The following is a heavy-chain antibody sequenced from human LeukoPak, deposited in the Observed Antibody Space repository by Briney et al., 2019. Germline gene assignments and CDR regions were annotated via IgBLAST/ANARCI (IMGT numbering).Heavy chain of an antibody. Sequence: SETLSLTCTISSGSIDNYYWSWIRQPPGKGLEWIGSIYHSGSTYYNPSLKSRVTISVDTSKNQFSLKLSSVTAPDTAVYYCARRLEYSSGWYGNDAFDIWGQGTMVTVSS. J-gene: IGHJ3*02. CDR2: IYHSGST. CDR3: ARRLEYSSGWYGNDAFDI. CDR1: SGSIDNYY. V-gene: IGHV4-59*08. D-gene: IGHD6-19*01.